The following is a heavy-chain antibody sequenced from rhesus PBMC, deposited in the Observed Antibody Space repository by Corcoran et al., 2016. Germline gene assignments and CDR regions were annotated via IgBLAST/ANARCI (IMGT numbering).Heavy chain of an antibody. D-gene: IGHD4-29*01. J-gene: IGHJ4*01. V-gene: IGHV4-65*01. CDR1: GGSVSSSNW. Sequence: QVQLQESGPGLVKPSETLSHTCAVSGGSVSSSNWWRRIRQPRGNGLEWIGYISGSSGSTYYNPSLKSRVTISTDTSKNQFSLKLSSVTAADTAVYYCASLRGYWGQGVLVTVSS. CDR3: ASLRGY. CDR2: ISGSSGST.